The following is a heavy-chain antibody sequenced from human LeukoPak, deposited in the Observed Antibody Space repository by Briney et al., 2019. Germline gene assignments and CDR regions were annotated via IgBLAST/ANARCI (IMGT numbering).Heavy chain of an antibody. CDR3: ARLPYFYDSSGSYQFDP. CDR2: NNGST. D-gene: IGHD3-22*01. Sequence: SETLSLTCSVSGGAISVTDYYWGWVRQPPGKGLEWIGNNNGSTFYNPSLKSRVIISIDTSKNQFSLRLRSLTAADTAVYFCARLPYFYDSSGSYQFDPWGQGTLVTVSS. V-gene: IGHV4-39*01. CDR1: GGAISVTDYY. J-gene: IGHJ5*02.